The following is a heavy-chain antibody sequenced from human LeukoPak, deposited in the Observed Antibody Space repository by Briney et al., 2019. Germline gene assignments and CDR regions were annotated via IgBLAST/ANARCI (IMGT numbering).Heavy chain of an antibody. J-gene: IGHJ6*02. CDR2: IYYSGST. CDR3: ARDGSMAAGNSYYGRDV. D-gene: IGHD6-13*01. V-gene: IGHV4-31*03. CDR1: GGSISSGGYY. Sequence: SETLSLTCTVSGGSISSGGYYWSWIRQHPGKGLEWIGYIYYSGSTYYNPSLKSRVTISVDTSKNQFSLKLSSVTAADTAVYYCARDGSMAAGNSYYGRDVWGQGTTVTVSS.